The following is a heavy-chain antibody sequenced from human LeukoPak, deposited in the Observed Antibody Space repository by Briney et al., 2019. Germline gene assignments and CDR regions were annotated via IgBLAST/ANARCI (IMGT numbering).Heavy chain of an antibody. CDR1: GGSISGYY. CDR3: ARFTYTTRPSDV. Sequence: SETLSLTCSVSGGSISGYYWSWIRQPPGQTLEWIGYIYSSGSTNYNPSLQSRVTMSVDTSMNQFSLRLSSVTAADTAVYYCARFTYTTRPSDVWGKGTMVTVSS. J-gene: IGHJ6*04. CDR2: IYSSGST. D-gene: IGHD3-16*01. V-gene: IGHV4-4*09.